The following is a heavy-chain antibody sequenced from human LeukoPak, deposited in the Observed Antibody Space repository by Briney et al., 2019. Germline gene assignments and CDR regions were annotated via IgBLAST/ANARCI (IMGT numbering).Heavy chain of an antibody. CDR3: VFRGSYRFDY. V-gene: IGHV1-2*06. CDR1: GYTFTGYY. CDR2: INPNSGGT. D-gene: IGHD3-16*02. J-gene: IGHJ4*02. Sequence: ASVKVSCKASGYTFTGYYMHWVRQARGQGLEWMGRINPNSGGTNYAQKFQGRVTMTRDTSISTAYMELSRLRSDDTAVYYCVFRGSYRFDYWGQGTLVTVSS.